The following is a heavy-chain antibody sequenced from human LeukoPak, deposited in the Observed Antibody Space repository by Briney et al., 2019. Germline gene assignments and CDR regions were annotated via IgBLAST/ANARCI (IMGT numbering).Heavy chain of an antibody. CDR1: GFTFSSYA. J-gene: IGHJ4*02. CDR3: ARDAGYYYGSGSSSDY. D-gene: IGHD3-10*01. Sequence: GGSLRLSCSASGFTFSSYAMHWVRQAPGKGLEYVSAISSNGGSTYYADSVKGRFTISRDKAKNSLYLQMNSLRAEDTAVYYCARDAGYYYGSGSSSDYWGQGTLVTVSS. CDR2: ISSNGGST. V-gene: IGHV3-64*04.